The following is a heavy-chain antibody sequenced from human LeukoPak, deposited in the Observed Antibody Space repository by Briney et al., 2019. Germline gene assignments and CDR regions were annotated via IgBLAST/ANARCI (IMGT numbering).Heavy chain of an antibody. V-gene: IGHV3-48*01. Sequence: PGGSLRLSCAASGFAFSSYSMNWVRQAPGKGLEWVSYISRGSSTIYYADSVKGRFTISRDNAKNSLYLQMNSLRAEDTAVYYCAGERNCGGDCYQGSWFDPWGQGTLVTVSS. CDR3: AGERNCGGDCYQGSWFDP. CDR1: GFAFSSYS. J-gene: IGHJ5*02. D-gene: IGHD2-21*02. CDR2: ISRGSSTI.